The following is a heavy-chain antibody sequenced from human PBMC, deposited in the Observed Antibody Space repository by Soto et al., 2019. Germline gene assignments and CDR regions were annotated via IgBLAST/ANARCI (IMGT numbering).Heavy chain of an antibody. V-gene: IGHV4-4*07. D-gene: IGHD1-26*01. CDR2: IYSTGGT. CDR3: ARDLSGTGLDI. CDR1: GDSIGRFY. Sequence: QVQLHESGPGLVKPSETLSLTCNVSGDSIGRFYWSWIRQSAEKGLEWIGRIYSTGGTAYNPALTGLITIALDSSNNHVSLEMNSVAAADTAVYFCARDLSGTGLDIWGRGTRVTVSS. J-gene: IGHJ6*02.